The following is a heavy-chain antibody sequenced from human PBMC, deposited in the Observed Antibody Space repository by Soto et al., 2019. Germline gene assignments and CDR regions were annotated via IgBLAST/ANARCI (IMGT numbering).Heavy chain of an antibody. V-gene: IGHV3-23*01. CDR3: AKDTSRSGWHRTADAFDI. D-gene: IGHD6-19*01. CDR2: ISGSGGST. Sequence: EVQLFESGGGLVQPGGSLRLSCAASGFTFSSYAMSWVRQAPGKGLEWVSAISGSGGSTYYADSVKGRFTISRDNSKNTLYLQMNSLRAEDTAVYYCAKDTSRSGWHRTADAFDIWGQGTMVTVSS. J-gene: IGHJ3*02. CDR1: GFTFSSYA.